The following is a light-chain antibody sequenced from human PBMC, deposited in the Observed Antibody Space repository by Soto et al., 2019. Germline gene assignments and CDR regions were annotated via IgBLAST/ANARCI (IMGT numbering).Light chain of an antibody. J-gene: IGLJ1*01. CDR1: RSNIGRNY. Sequence: QSVLTQPPSASGTPGQRVSISCSGSRSNIGRNYVYWYQQLPGTAPKLLIQRNNERPSGVPDRFSGSKSGNTASLTISGLQAEDEADYYCCSYAGSYTFVFGTGTKLTVL. V-gene: IGLV1-47*01. CDR2: RNN. CDR3: CSYAGSYTFV.